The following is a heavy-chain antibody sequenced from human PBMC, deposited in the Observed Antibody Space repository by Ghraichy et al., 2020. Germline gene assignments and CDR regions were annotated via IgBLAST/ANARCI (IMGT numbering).Heavy chain of an antibody. V-gene: IGHV1-2*04. CDR3: ARELLSLPWLILGY. CDR2: INPNSGGT. Sequence: ASVKVSCKASGYTFTGYYMHWVRQAPGQGLEWMGWINPNSGGTNYAQKFQGWVTMTRDTSISTAYMELSRLRSDDTAVYYCARELLSLPWLILGYWGQGTLVTVSS. J-gene: IGHJ4*02. CDR1: GYTFTGYY. D-gene: IGHD3-10*01.